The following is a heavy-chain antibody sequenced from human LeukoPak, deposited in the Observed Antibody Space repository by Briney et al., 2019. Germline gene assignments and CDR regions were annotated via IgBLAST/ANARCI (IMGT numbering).Heavy chain of an antibody. J-gene: IGHJ4*02. CDR2: IYHSGST. Sequence: PSQTLSLTCAVSGGSISSGGYSWSWIRQPPGKGLEWIGYIYHSGSTYYNPSLKSQVTISVDSSKNQFSLKLSSVTAADTAVYYCGSMITFGRVIANDYWGQGTLVTVSS. V-gene: IGHV4-30-2*01. CDR1: GGSISSGGYS. CDR3: GSMITFGRVIANDY. D-gene: IGHD3-16*02.